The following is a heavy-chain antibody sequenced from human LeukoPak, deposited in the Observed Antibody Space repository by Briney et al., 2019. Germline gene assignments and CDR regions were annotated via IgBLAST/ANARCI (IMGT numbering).Heavy chain of an antibody. CDR3: ARAGYDYGDPGEVLLVY. CDR2: ISYDGSNK. Sequence: HPGGSLRLSCAASGFTFSSYGMHWVRQAPGKGLEWVAVISYDGSNKYYADSVKGRFTISRDNAKNSLYLQMNSLRAEDTAVYYCARAGYDYGDPGEVLLVYWGQGTLVTVSS. V-gene: IGHV3-30*03. D-gene: IGHD4-17*01. CDR1: GFTFSSYG. J-gene: IGHJ4*02.